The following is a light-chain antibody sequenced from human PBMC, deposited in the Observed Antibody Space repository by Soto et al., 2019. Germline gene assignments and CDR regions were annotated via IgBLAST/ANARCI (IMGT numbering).Light chain of an antibody. CDR3: QQRSNWLT. V-gene: IGKV3D-20*02. CDR1: QSVSSSY. J-gene: IGKJ4*01. CDR2: GAS. Sequence: ESAFTQSPGTVSFSPGERATLSCRASQSVSSSYVAWYQQTPGQAPRLLIHGASKRAPGFPARFSGSGSGTDFPLTISSLAPDDFAVYCCQQRSNWLTFGGGTKVDI.